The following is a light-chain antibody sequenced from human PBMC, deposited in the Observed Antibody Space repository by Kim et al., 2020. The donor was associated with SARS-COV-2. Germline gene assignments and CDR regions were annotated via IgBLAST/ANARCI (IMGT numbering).Light chain of an antibody. V-gene: IGKV1-27*01. CDR1: QGISNY. CDR3: QKYSTAPWT. CDR2: PAS. Sequence: ASGGDRVTITCRASQGISNYLVWYQQKPGKVPKVLIYPASTLQSGVPSRFSGSGSGTEFTLTISSLQPEDAATYYCQKYSTAPWTFGQGTKVEIK. J-gene: IGKJ1*01.